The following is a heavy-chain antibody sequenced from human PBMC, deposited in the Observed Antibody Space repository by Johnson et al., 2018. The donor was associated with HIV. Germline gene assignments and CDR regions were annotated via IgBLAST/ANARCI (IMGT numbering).Heavy chain of an antibody. CDR2: ISSSGTIV. Sequence: VQLVESGEGVVQPGRSLRLSCAASGFTFSSYAMHWVRQAPGKGLEWVSYISSSGTIVYYADSVKGRFTISRDNAKNSLSLQINSLRADDTAVYYCARGGSDAFDIWGQGTMVTVSS. V-gene: IGHV3-48*03. D-gene: IGHD3-16*01. CDR3: ARGGSDAFDI. CDR1: GFTFSSYA. J-gene: IGHJ3*02.